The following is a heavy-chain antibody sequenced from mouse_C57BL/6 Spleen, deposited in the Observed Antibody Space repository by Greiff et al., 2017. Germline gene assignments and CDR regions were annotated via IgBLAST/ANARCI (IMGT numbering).Heavy chain of an antibody. J-gene: IGHJ3*01. CDR1: GYTFTSYW. Sequence: QVQLQQPGAELVKPGASVKLSCKVSGYTFTSYWMHWVKQRPGQGLEWIGMIHPNSGSTNYNENFKSKATLTVDKSSSTAYMQLSSLTSEYSAVYYCAKDGSPAWFAYWGQGTLVTVSA. CDR2: IHPNSGST. CDR3: AKDGSPAWFAY. D-gene: IGHD2-3*01. V-gene: IGHV1-64*01.